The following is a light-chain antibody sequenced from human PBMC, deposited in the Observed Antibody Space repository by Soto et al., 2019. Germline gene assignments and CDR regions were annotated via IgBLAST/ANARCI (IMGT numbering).Light chain of an antibody. Sequence: DIGWTRSPGTLSLPPGVRATLSCRASQSVNSNYLAWYQQKPGQATRILIYDASRRATGIPDRFRGSGSGTDFTLTISRLEPEDFAVYYCQQYGNSPRTFDQGTNVQIK. CDR1: QSVNSNY. V-gene: IGKV3-20*01. CDR2: DAS. J-gene: IGKJ1*01. CDR3: QQYGNSPRT.